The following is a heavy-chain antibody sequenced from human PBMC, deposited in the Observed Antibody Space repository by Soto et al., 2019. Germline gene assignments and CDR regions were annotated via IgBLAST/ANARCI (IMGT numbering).Heavy chain of an antibody. J-gene: IGHJ2*01. D-gene: IGHD4-17*01. CDR3: ARDISPLTSDWYFDL. Sequence: QVQLQESGPGLVKPSETLSLTCTVSGGSISGGGDYWRWILQPPGKGREWIGYTYDSGSTYYNPSLKSRISISVDTSKNQFSLRLTSVTAADTAVYYCARDISPLTSDWYFDLWGRGTLVTVSS. CDR2: TYDSGST. CDR1: GGSISGGGDY. V-gene: IGHV4-30-4*01.